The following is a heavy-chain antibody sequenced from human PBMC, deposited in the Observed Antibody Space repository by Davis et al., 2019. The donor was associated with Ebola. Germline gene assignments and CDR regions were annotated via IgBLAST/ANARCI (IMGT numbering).Heavy chain of an antibody. CDR1: GYTFTSYG. J-gene: IGHJ6*03. D-gene: IGHD5-12*01. V-gene: IGHV1-69*13. CDR2: IIPIFGTA. CDR3: ARGNITTIPRQYYYYYYYMDV. Sequence: SVKVSCKASGYTFTSYGISWVRQAPGQGLEWMGGIIPIFGTANYAQKFQGRVTITADESTSTAYMELSSLRSEDTAVYYCARGNITTIPRQYYYYYYYMDVWGKGTTVTVSS.